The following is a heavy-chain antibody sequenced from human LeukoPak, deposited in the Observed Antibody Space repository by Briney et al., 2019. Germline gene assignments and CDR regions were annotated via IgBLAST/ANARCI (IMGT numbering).Heavy chain of an antibody. Sequence: GGSLRLSCAASGFTFSSYAMSWVRQAPGKRLEWVSAISGSGGSTYYADSVKGRFTISRDNSKNTLYLQMNSLRAEDTAVYCCAKAFPGYCSSTSCYKDYWGQGTLVTVSS. D-gene: IGHD2-2*02. J-gene: IGHJ4*02. CDR3: AKAFPGYCSSTSCYKDY. V-gene: IGHV3-23*01. CDR1: GFTFSSYA. CDR2: ISGSGGST.